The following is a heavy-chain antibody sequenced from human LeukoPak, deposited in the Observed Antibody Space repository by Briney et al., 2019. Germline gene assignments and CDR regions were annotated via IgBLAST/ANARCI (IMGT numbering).Heavy chain of an antibody. J-gene: IGHJ4*02. D-gene: IGHD4-17*01. CDR2: IRYDGSKK. V-gene: IGHV3-30*02. CDR1: GFTFSNYG. Sequence: GGSLRLSCAASGFTFSNYGMHWVRQAPGKGLEWVAFIRYDGSKKYYTDSVKGRFTISRDNSKNTLYLQMNSLRTEDTAVYYCAKGHDYGDYGGPDYWGQGTLVPVSS. CDR3: AKGHDYGDYGGPDY.